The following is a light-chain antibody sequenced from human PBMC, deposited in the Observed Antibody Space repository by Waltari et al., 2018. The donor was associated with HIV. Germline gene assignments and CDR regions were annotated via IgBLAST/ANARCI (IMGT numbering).Light chain of an antibody. J-gene: IGLJ2*01. CDR2: KDH. V-gene: IGLV3-25*03. CDR1: ALPDQY. Sequence: SSELIQPPSQSVSPGQTARIPCSGDALPDQYVYWYQQRPGQAPLLVIYKDHERPSGIPERFSGSSSGTKATLTITGVQPEDEADYYCQSGDKGRTHSVVFGGGTKLTVL. CDR3: QSGDKGRTHSVV.